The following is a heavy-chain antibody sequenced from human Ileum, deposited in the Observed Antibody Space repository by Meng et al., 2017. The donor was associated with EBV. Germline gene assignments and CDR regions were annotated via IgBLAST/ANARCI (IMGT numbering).Heavy chain of an antibody. CDR2: IYSGGST. D-gene: IGHD6-25*01. CDR3: ARDLNAGPSGNRFDP. V-gene: IGHV3-53*01. Sequence: GHLGVSGVGVVRHGGSLRLSCAASGVTVSSNYISWVRQAPGKGLEWVSVIYSGGSTYYADSVKGRFTISRDNSKNTVSLQMNSLKGEDTAVYYCARDLNAGPSGNRFDPWGQGTLVTVSS. J-gene: IGHJ5*02. CDR1: GVTVSSNY.